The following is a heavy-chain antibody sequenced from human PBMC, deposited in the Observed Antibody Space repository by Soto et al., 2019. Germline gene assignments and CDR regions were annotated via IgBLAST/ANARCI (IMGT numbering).Heavy chain of an antibody. D-gene: IGHD3-3*01. CDR2: ISGSGDST. CDR3: AKYDLGVVTPFEY. Sequence: PGGSLGSSFAASGFTFSSYAMSWVRQAPGKVLELVSAISGSGDSTYYAYSVKGRFTISRDNSNNTLYLQMNSLRAEDTAVCYCAKYDLGVVTPFEYWGHATLVNVSS. V-gene: IGHV3-23*01. CDR1: GFTFSSYA. J-gene: IGHJ4*01.